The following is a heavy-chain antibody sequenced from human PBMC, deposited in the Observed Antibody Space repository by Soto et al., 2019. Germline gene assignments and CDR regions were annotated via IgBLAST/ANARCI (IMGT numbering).Heavy chain of an antibody. CDR1: GGSFSDYY. V-gene: IGHV4-34*02. J-gene: IGHJ4*02. CDR3: GSQRPTVATFDY. Sequence: QVQLQQWGAGLLKPSETLSLTCAVYGGSFSDYYWSCIRQPPGKGLEWLVEINHSGSTNYNPSPKSRVNISVDTSKNQFSLKLSSVTAADTAVFSCGSQRPTVATFDYWGQGTLVTVSS. D-gene: IGHD4-17*01. CDR2: INHSGST.